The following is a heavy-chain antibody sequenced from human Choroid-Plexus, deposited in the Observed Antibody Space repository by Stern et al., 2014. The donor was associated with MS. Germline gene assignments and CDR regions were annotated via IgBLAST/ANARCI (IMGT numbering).Heavy chain of an antibody. CDR1: GFTFGSCA. CDR3: AKDRQYLTYFFDH. J-gene: IGHJ5*02. V-gene: IGHV3-30*18. D-gene: IGHD2/OR15-2a*01. CDR2: VSYDGNNK. Sequence: VQLVESGGGVVQPGRPLRLSCVASGFTFGSCAMHWVRQAPGKGLEWVAGVSYDGNNKDYADSVKGRFTMSRDNSQNTLYMHMSSLRPEDTAVYYCAKDRQYLTYFFDHWGQGSLVTVSS.